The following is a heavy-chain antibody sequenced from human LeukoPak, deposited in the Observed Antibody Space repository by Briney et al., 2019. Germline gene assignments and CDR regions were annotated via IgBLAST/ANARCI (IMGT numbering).Heavy chain of an antibody. V-gene: IGHV4-38-2*01. CDR2: IYHSGST. J-gene: IGHJ4*02. CDR1: GYSISSGYY. D-gene: IGHD3-22*01. CDR3: ATGYYYDSLPYFDY. Sequence: SETLSLTCAVSGYSISSGYYWGWIRQPPGKGLEWIGSIYHSGSTYYNPSLKSRVTISVDTSKNQFSLKLSSVTAADTAVYYCATGYYYDSLPYFDYXGQGXXVTVS.